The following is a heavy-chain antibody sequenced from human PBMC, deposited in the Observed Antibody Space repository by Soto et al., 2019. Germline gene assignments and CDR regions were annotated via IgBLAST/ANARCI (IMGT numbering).Heavy chain of an antibody. CDR2: IIPIFGTA. CDR1: GGTFSSYA. CDR3: ARGGGGRNGYEPFDY. J-gene: IGHJ4*02. Sequence: QVQLVQSGAEVKKPGSSVKVSCKASGGTFSSYAISWVRQAPGQGLEWRGGIIPIFGTANDAQKFQGRVTITADESTSTADMELSSLRAEDTAVYYGARGGGGRNGYEPFDYWGQGTLVTVSS. V-gene: IGHV1-69*01. D-gene: IGHD5-12*01.